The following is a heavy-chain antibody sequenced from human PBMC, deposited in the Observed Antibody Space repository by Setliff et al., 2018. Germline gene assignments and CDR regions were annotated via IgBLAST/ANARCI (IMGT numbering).Heavy chain of an antibody. CDR3: ARSPPTVVVTAIQAIFDY. Sequence: ASVKVSCKTSGFMFYTFGFSWVRHVPERGLEWMGCISGYNGNTNYAQKFQDRVTMTTDTSTSTAYMELRSLRSDDTAVYYCARSPPTVVVTAIQAIFDYWGQGTLVTFSS. J-gene: IGHJ4*02. CDR2: ISGYNGNT. V-gene: IGHV1-18*01. CDR1: GFMFYTFG. D-gene: IGHD2-21*02.